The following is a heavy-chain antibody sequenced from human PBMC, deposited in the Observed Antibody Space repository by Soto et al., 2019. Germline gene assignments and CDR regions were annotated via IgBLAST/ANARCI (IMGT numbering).Heavy chain of an antibody. V-gene: IGHV1-58*02. J-gene: IGHJ4*02. CDR1: GFTFTSSA. CDR3: AASYGSGSYYTDY. CDR2: IVVGSGNT. Sequence: SVKVSCKASGFTFTSSAMQWVRQARGQRLEWIGWIVVGSGNTNYAQKFQERVTITRDMSTSTAYMELSSLRSEDTAVYYCAASYGSGSYYTDYWGQGTLVTVSS. D-gene: IGHD3-10*01.